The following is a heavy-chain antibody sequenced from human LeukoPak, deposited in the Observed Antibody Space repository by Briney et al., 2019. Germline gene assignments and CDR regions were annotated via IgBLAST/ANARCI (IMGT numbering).Heavy chain of an antibody. Sequence: GGSLRLSCAASGVTFSSHWMTWVRQAPGKGPEWVANIKQDGSEKYYVDSVKGRFAISRDNAKNSLYLQVNSLRAEDTAVYYCVRARWGAFDYWGQGSLVIVSS. J-gene: IGHJ4*02. CDR3: VRARWGAFDY. D-gene: IGHD1-26*01. CDR1: GVTFSSHW. V-gene: IGHV3-7*03. CDR2: IKQDGSEK.